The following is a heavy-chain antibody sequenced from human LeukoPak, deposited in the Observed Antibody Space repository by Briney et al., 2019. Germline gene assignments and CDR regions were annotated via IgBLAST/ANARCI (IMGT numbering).Heavy chain of an antibody. Sequence: PGGSLRLSCAASGFTFSSYWMHWVRQAPGKGLVWVSRINSDGSSTSYADSVKGRFTISRDNAKNTLYLQMNSLRAEDTAVYYCASLGVVRGVILDYWGQGTLVTVSS. CDR2: INSDGSST. D-gene: IGHD3-10*01. J-gene: IGHJ4*02. CDR3: ASLGVVRGVILDY. V-gene: IGHV3-74*01. CDR1: GFTFSSYW.